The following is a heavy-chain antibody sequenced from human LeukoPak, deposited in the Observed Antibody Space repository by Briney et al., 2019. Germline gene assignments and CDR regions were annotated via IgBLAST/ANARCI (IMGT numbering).Heavy chain of an antibody. CDR2: INHSGST. CDR1: GGSFSGYY. CDR3: ARGLTSGMDV. V-gene: IGHV4-34*01. Sequence: SETLSLTCAVYGGSFSGYYWSWIRQPPGKGLEWIGEINHSGSTNYNPSLKSRVTISVDTPKNQFSLKLSSVTAADTAVYYCARGLTSGMDVWGQGTTVTVSS. J-gene: IGHJ6*02. D-gene: IGHD3-3*01.